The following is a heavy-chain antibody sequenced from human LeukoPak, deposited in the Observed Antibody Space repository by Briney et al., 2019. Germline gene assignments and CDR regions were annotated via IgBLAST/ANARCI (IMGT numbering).Heavy chain of an antibody. Sequence: KPSETLSLTCTVSGGSISSYYWSWIRQSAGKGLEWIGRIYNSGDTSYSPPLKSRASMSLDTSKNQFSLKLSSVTAADTAVYYCARDGSGSYGMDVWGQGTTVTVSS. V-gene: IGHV4-4*07. D-gene: IGHD3-10*01. CDR3: ARDGSGSYGMDV. CDR2: IYNSGDT. CDR1: GGSISSYY. J-gene: IGHJ6*02.